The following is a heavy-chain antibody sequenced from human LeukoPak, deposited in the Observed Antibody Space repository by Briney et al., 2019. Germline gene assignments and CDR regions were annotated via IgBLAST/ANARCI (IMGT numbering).Heavy chain of an antibody. V-gene: IGHV3-30*04. J-gene: IGHJ6*02. CDR1: GFTFSSYA. D-gene: IGHD3-9*01. CDR2: ISYDGSNK. Sequence: GGSLRLSCAASGFTFSSYAMHWVRQAPGKGLEWVAVISYDGSNKYYADSVKGRFTISRDNSKNTLYLQMNSLRAEDTAVYYCARDKNDILTGSPYYYGMDVWGQGTTVTVSS. CDR3: ARDKNDILTGSPYYYGMDV.